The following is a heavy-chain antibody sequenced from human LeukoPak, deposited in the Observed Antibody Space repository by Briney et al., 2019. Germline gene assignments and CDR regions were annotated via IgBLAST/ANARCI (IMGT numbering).Heavy chain of an antibody. D-gene: IGHD3-3*01. V-gene: IGHV4/OR15-8*01. CDR1: GGSIDSTNW. J-gene: IGHJ5*02. Sequence: PSETLSLTCDVSGGSIDSTNWWNWVRQPPGKGLEWIGEIHHDGRINYNPSLKSRVTLSVDKSKNQFSLRLSSVTAADTAVYYCARGRRLTIFGVVIGWFDPWGQGTLVTVSS. CDR3: ARGRRLTIFGVVIGWFDP. CDR2: IHHDGRI.